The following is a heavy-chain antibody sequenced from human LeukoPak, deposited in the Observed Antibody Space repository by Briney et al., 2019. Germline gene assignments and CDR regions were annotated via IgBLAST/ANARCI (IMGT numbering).Heavy chain of an antibody. J-gene: IGHJ4*02. CDR2: INSDGSST. V-gene: IGHV3-74*01. CDR1: GFTFDDYG. D-gene: IGHD3-22*01. Sequence: SGGSLRLSCAASGFTFDDYGMSWVRQGPGKGLVWVSRINSDGSSTSYADSVKGRFTISRDNAKNTLYLQMNSLRAEDTAVYYCARDGDYYDSSGYIDYWGQGTLVTVSS. CDR3: ARDGDYYDSSGYIDY.